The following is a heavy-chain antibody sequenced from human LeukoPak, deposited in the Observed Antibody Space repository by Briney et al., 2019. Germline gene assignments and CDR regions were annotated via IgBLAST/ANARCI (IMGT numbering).Heavy chain of an antibody. Sequence: ASVKVSCKASGGTFSSYAISWVRQAPGQGLEWMGGIIPIFGTANYAQKFQGRVTITADESTSTAYMELSSLRSEDTAVYYCARDLSGGWQFDYWGQGTLVTVSS. D-gene: IGHD3-16*01. V-gene: IGHV1-69*13. J-gene: IGHJ4*02. CDR2: IIPIFGTA. CDR1: GGTFSSYA. CDR3: ARDLSGGWQFDY.